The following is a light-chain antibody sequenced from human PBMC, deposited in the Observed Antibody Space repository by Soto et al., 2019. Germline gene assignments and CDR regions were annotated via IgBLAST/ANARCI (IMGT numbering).Light chain of an antibody. CDR1: QSISSW. CDR3: QQYNSYSGA. V-gene: IGKV1-5*01. CDR2: DAS. J-gene: IGKJ1*01. Sequence: DIQMTQSPSTLSASVGDRVTITCRASQSISSWLAWYQQKPGKAPKLLIYDASSLKSGVPSRFSGSGSGTEFTLTISSLQPDDFATYYCQQYNSYSGAFGQGTKVEIK.